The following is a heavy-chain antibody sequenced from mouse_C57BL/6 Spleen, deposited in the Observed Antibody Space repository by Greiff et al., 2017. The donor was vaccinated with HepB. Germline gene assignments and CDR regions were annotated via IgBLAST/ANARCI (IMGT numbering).Heavy chain of an antibody. CDR1: GFTFSDAW. D-gene: IGHD4-1*01. J-gene: IGHJ3*01. Sequence: EVQRVESGGGLVQPGGSMKLSCAASGFTFSDAWMDWVRQSPEKGLEWVAEIRNKANNHATYYAESVKGRFTISRDDSKSSVYLQMNSLRAEDTGIYYCTRALTFAWFAYWGQGTLVTVSA. CDR2: IRNKANNHAT. V-gene: IGHV6-6*01. CDR3: TRALTFAWFAY.